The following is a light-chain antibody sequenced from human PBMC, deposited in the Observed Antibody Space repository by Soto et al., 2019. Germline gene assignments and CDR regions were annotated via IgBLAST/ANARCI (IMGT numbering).Light chain of an antibody. CDR2: RNN. V-gene: IGLV1-47*01. J-gene: IGLJ2*01. CDR1: SSNIGSNY. CDR3: AAWDDSLCGVV. Sequence: QSVLTQPPSASGTPGQRVTISCSGSSSNIGSNYVYWYQQLPGTAPKLLIYRNNQRPSGVPDRFSGSKSGTSASLAISGLRSGDEADYYCAAWDDSLCGVVFGGGTKLTVL.